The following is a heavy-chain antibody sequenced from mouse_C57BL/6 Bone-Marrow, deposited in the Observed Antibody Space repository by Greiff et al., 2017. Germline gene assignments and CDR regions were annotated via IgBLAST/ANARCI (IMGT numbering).Heavy chain of an antibody. CDR2: INPNNGGT. CDR1: GYTFTDYY. D-gene: IGHD1-1*01. CDR3: ARSPGGYYGSSSYAMDY. J-gene: IGHJ4*01. Sequence: VQLQQSGPELVKPGASVKISCKASGYTFTDYYMNWVKQSHGKSLEWLGDINPNNGGTSYNQKFKGKATLTVDKSSSTAYMELRSLTSEDSAVYYCARSPGGYYGSSSYAMDYWGQGTSVTVSS. V-gene: IGHV1-26*01.